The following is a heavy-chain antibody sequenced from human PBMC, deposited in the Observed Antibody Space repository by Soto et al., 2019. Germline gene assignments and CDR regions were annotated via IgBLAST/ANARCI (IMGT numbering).Heavy chain of an antibody. V-gene: IGHV3-48*02. CDR2: ITSSSATI. CDR3: ARDRRTITAGVFDS. CDR1: GFTFGDYS. J-gene: IGHJ4*02. D-gene: IGHD1-20*01. Sequence: TGGSLSLSCEASGFTFGDYSMHWVRQDQGKGLEWVSFITSSSATIYYADSVKGRFTISRDNAKNSLYLQMNSLRDEDTAVYFCARDRRTITAGVFDSWGQGTLVTVSS.